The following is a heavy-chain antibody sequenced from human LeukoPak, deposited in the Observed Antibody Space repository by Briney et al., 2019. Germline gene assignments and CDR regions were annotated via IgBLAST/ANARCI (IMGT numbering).Heavy chain of an antibody. D-gene: IGHD2-8*02. V-gene: IGHV3-23*01. CDR1: GFTFSSYA. CDR2: ISGSGGST. CDR3: ATDHLTDTESNY. J-gene: IGHJ4*02. Sequence: GGSLRLSCAASGFTFSSYAMSWVRQAPGKGLKWVSAISGSGGSTYYADSVKGRFTISRDNSKNTLYLQMNSLRAEDTAAYHCATDHLTDTESNYWGQGTLVTVSS.